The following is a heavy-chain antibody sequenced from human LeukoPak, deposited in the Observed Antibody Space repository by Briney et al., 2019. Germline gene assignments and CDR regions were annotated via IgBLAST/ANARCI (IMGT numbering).Heavy chain of an antibody. CDR2: IYYSGST. J-gene: IGHJ3*02. Sequence: PSETLSLTCTVSGGSISSSSYYWSWIRQPPGKGLEWIGYIYYSGSTNYNPSLKSRVTISVDTSKNQFSLKLSSVTAADTAVYYCARGHSPGELTTYAFDIWGQGTMVTVSS. V-gene: IGHV4-61*01. D-gene: IGHD2/OR15-2a*01. CDR3: ARGHSPGELTTYAFDI. CDR1: GGSISSSSYY.